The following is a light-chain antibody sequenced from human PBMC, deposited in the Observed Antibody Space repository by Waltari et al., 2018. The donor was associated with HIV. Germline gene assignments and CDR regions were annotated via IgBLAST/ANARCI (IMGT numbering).Light chain of an antibody. J-gene: IGLJ1*01. CDR2: RDY. Sequence: SVLTQPPSASGTLGQRVTISCPGSSSNVGRKPVYRFPQVPGTAPKLLIYRDYQRCSGIPGRFSGSKSGATDSRTISGLRSEDEADYYCVAWDDSLSGYVFGTGTKVSVL. CDR3: VAWDDSLSGYV. CDR1: SSNVGRKP. V-gene: IGLV1-47*01.